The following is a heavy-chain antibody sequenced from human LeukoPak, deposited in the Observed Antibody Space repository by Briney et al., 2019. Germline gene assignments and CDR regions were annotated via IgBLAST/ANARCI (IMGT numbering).Heavy chain of an antibody. CDR3: ARTRDCSSTSCSIRALYYFDY. CDR1: GGTFSSYA. Sequence: ASVKVSCKVSGGTFSSYAMSWVRQAPGQGLEWMGRIIPILGIANYAQKFQVRVTITADKSTSTAYMKLSSLRSEDTAVYYCARTRDCSSTSCSIRALYYFDYWGQGTLVTVSS. D-gene: IGHD2-2*01. CDR2: IIPILGIA. V-gene: IGHV1-69*04. J-gene: IGHJ4*02.